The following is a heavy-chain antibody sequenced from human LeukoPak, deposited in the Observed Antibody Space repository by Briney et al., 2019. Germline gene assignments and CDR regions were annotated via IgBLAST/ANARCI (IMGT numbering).Heavy chain of an antibody. Sequence: GRSLRLSCAASGFTFSSYWMTWVRQAPGKGLEWVAQIKQDGSEKTYVDSVKGRFTISRDNAKNSLYLQMNSLRAEDTAVYYCARGQPPGRITIFGVVIRPRVERYFDYWGQGTLVNVSS. CDR2: IKQDGSEK. V-gene: IGHV3-7*01. J-gene: IGHJ4*02. D-gene: IGHD3-3*01. CDR3: ARGQPPGRITIFGVVIRPRVERYFDY. CDR1: GFTFSSYW.